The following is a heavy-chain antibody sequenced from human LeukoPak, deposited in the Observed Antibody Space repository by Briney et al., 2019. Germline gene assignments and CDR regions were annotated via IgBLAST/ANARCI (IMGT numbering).Heavy chain of an antibody. Sequence: ASVKVSCKASAYTFTDYYVHWVRQAPGQGLEWMGIINPSGGSTSYAQKFQGRVTMTRDTSTSTVYMELSSLRSEDTAVYYCARVPAYTVQENYYGMDVWAKGPRSPSP. D-gene: IGHD2-2*02. CDR1: AYTFTDYY. J-gene: IGHJ6*02. V-gene: IGHV1-46*01. CDR3: ARVPAYTVQENYYGMDV. CDR2: INPSGGST.